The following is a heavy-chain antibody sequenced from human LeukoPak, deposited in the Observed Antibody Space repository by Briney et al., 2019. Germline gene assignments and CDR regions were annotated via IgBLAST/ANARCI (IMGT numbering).Heavy chain of an antibody. CDR3: ARGGYGDLTWFDP. D-gene: IGHD4-17*01. Sequence: GGSLRLSCAASGFTFSSYAMSWVRQAPGKGLEWVSGISGSGGSRYYADSVKGRFTLSRDNSKNTLYLQMNSLRAEDTAVYYCARGGYGDLTWFDPWGQGTLVTVSS. CDR1: GFTFSSYA. CDR2: ISGSGGSR. J-gene: IGHJ5*02. V-gene: IGHV3-23*01.